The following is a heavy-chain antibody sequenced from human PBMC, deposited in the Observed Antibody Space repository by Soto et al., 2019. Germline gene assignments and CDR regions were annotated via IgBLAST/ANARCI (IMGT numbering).Heavy chain of an antibody. CDR1: GYSFTDYH. CDR2: INPDSGGT. V-gene: IGHV1-2*04. D-gene: IGHD2-8*01. Sequence: QVQLVQSGAEVKKPGASVKVSCKASGYSFTDYHIHWVRQAPGQGLELLGRINPDSGGTSTAQKFQGWVTMTTDTSISTASMELTRLTSDDTAIYYCARGDSTDCSNGVCSFFYNHDMDVWGQGTTVTFSS. J-gene: IGHJ6*02. CDR3: ARGDSTDCSNGVCSFFYNHDMDV.